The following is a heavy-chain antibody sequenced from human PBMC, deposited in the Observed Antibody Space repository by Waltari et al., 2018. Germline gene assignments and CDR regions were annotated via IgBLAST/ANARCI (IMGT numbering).Heavy chain of an antibody. CDR3: GKDRLELFSDCFDS. CDR1: GFPFSSYN. CDR2: LSYDGGEE. J-gene: IGHJ5*01. D-gene: IGHD1-7*01. V-gene: IGHV3-30*18. Sequence: LRLSCAASGFPFSSYNMHWVRQAPGKGLEWVAVLSYDGGEEYYADFAQGRCSISRDYFENTLYLQMTSLGPEDTAVYYVGKDRLELFSDCFDSWGQGTLVTVSS.